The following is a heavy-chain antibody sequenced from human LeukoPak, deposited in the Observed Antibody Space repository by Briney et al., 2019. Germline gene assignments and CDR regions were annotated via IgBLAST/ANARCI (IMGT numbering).Heavy chain of an antibody. V-gene: IGHV3-9*01. CDR1: GFGFDDYG. D-gene: IGHD4-17*01. CDR2: ITWNSNRE. J-gene: IGHJ4*02. Sequence: QPGGSLRLSCAASGFGFDDYGMHWVRQVPGKGLEWVSGITWNSNREGYTDSVKGRFTISRDNAKNSLYLQMNSLRVEDTALYYCAKDGGGVTMTLDYWGQGTLVTVS. CDR3: AKDGGGVTMTLDY.